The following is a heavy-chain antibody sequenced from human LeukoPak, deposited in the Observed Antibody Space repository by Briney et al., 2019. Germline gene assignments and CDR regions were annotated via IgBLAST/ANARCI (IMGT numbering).Heavy chain of an antibody. CDR1: GGSFIGYY. J-gene: IGHJ6*04. D-gene: IGHD3-10*02. CDR2: INHSGST. V-gene: IGHV4-34*01. CDR3: AELGITMIGGI. Sequence: SETLPLTSAVYGGSFIGYYWSWIRQPPGKGLEWMGEINHSGSTNYNPSLKSRVTISVDTSKNQFSLKRSSVTAADTAVYYCAELGITMIGGIWGKGTPVTISS.